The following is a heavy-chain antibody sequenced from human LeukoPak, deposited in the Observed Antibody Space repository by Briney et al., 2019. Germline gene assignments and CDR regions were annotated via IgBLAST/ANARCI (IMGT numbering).Heavy chain of an antibody. CDR2: ISNDGNSK. V-gene: IGHV3-30*18. Sequence: GGSLRLSCAASGFTLSENDVHWVRQAPGKGLEWVALISNDGNSKDYADSVKGRFTLSGDNSKNTLYLQMNSLRAEDTAVYYCAKAGPYYGSGEDWFDPWGQGTLVTVSS. D-gene: IGHD3-10*01. CDR1: GFTLSEND. CDR3: AKAGPYYGSGEDWFDP. J-gene: IGHJ5*02.